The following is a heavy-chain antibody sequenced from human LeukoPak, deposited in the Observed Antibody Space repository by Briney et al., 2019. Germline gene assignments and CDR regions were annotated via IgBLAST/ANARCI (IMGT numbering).Heavy chain of an antibody. CDR3: ARSYYFGLDY. V-gene: IGHV1-46*01. CDR1: GYTFTTYY. J-gene: IGHJ4*02. CDR2: IDPSGGST. D-gene: IGHD3-10*01. Sequence: GASVKVSCKASGYTFTTYYIHWVRRAPGQGLEWMGIIDPSGGSTTYSQKFQGRVTMTRDTSTSTVYMELSSLRSEDTAVYYCARSYYFGLDYWGQGTLVTVSS.